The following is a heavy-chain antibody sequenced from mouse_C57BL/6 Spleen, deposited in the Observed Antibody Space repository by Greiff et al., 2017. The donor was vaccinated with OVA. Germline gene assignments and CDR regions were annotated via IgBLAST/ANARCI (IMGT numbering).Heavy chain of an antibody. CDR3: ARRTVVATNDFDY. D-gene: IGHD1-1*01. J-gene: IGHJ2*01. CDR1: GYTFTSYW. V-gene: IGHV1-59*01. CDR2: IDPSASYT. Sequence: QVQLQQPGAELVRPGTSLKLSCTASGYTFTSYWMPWVQQRPGQGLEWIGVIDPSASYTNYNQKFKGKATLTVDTSSSTAYMQLSSLTSEDSAVYYCARRTVVATNDFDYWGQGTTLTVSS.